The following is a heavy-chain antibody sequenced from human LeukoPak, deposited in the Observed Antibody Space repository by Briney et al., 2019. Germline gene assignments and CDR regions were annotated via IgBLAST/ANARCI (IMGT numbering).Heavy chain of an antibody. CDR3: VRGGVDY. CDR1: GFTFDDYA. CDR2: INSGGGST. J-gene: IGHJ4*02. V-gene: IGHV3-74*01. Sequence: GGSLRLSCAASGFTFDDYAMHWVRQAPGGGLVWVSRINSGGGSTTYADSVKGRFTISRDNAKNTLYVQMNSLRAEDTAVYYCVRGGVDYWSQGTLVTVSS.